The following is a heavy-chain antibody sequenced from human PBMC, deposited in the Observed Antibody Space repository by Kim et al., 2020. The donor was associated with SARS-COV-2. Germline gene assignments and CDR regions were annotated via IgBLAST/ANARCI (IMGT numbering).Heavy chain of an antibody. D-gene: IGHD5-12*01. CDR1: GFTFDDYA. V-gene: IGHV3-9*01. Sequence: GGSLRLSCAASGFTFDDYAMHWVRQAPGKGLEWVSGISWNSGSIGYADSVKGRFTISRDNAKNSLYLQMNSLRAEDTALYYCAKGASGYPYYFDYWGQRTLVTVSS. CDR3: AKGASGYPYYFDY. J-gene: IGHJ4*02. CDR2: ISWNSGSI.